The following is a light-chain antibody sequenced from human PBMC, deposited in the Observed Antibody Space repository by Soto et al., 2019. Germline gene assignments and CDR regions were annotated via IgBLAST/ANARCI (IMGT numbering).Light chain of an antibody. CDR1: QSISSSF. J-gene: IGKJ5*01. CDR2: GAS. Sequence: EIVLTESPGILSLSPWERSSLSCAASQSISSSFLAWYQQKPGQAPRLLIYGASSRATGIPDRLSGTGSETDLTITISRLEPEDFEVYYCQQYDNSTITFGHGTRLEIK. V-gene: IGKV3-20*01. CDR3: QQYDNSTIT.